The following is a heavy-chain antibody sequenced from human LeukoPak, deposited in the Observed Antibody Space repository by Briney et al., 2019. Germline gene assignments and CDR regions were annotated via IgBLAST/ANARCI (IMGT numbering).Heavy chain of an antibody. V-gene: IGHV4-59*01. CDR1: GGTLNNYY. D-gene: IGHD2-2*01. CDR2: IFDIGNT. Sequence: SETLSLTCTVSGGTLNNYYWTWVRQPPGKELEWIGYIFDIGNTNYNPSLKSRVTISLDTSKSQFSLRLNSVTAADTAVYYCAKGMMPDWFDPWGQGTLVTVSS. CDR3: AKGMMPDWFDP. J-gene: IGHJ5*02.